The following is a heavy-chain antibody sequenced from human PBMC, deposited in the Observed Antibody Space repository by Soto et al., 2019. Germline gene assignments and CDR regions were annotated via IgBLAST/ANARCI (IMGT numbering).Heavy chain of an antibody. CDR2: IYPSDSDT. D-gene: IGHD3-3*01. Sequence: GESLKISFKGSGYNFAGYLIALVPQMPGKGLELMGIIYPSDSDTRYRPPFQGPVTISADKSISSAYLQWSSLRAADTAMYYCARGGVSTRTFDYWGQGTPVTVSS. V-gene: IGHV5-51*01. CDR3: ARGGVSTRTFDY. CDR1: GYNFAGYL. J-gene: IGHJ4*02.